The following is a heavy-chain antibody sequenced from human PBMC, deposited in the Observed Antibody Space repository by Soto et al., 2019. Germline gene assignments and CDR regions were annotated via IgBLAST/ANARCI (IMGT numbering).Heavy chain of an antibody. CDR3: ATAYGDYTNDAFDI. CDR2: ISAYNGNT. Sequence: XVKVSCKASVYTFTRYVISCVRQAPGQGLEWMGWISAYNGNTNYAQKLQGRVTMTTDTSTSTAYMELRSLRYDDTAVYYCATAYGDYTNDAFDIWGQGTMVTVSS. D-gene: IGHD4-17*01. J-gene: IGHJ3*02. V-gene: IGHV1-18*01. CDR1: VYTFTRYV.